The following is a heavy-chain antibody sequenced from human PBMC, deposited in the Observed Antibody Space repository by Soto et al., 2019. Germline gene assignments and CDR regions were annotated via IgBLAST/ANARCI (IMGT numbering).Heavy chain of an antibody. V-gene: IGHV1-58*01. CDR3: AAEYYDSSGYYYHYFDY. CDR2: IVVGSGNT. CDR1: GFTFTSSA. Sequence: SVKVSCKASGFTFTSSAVQWVRQARGQRLEWIGWIVVGSGNTNYAQKFQERVTITRDMSTSTAYMELSSLRSEDTAVYYCAAEYYDSSGYYYHYFDYWGQGTLVTDSS. D-gene: IGHD3-22*01. J-gene: IGHJ4*02.